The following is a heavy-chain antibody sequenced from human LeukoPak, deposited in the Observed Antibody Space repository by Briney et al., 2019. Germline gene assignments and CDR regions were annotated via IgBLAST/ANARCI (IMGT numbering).Heavy chain of an antibody. D-gene: IGHD6-13*01. Sequence: GASVKVSCKASGYTFTGYYMHWVRQAPGQGLEWMGWINPNSGGTNYAQKFQGRVTMTRDTSISTAHMELSRLRSDDTAVYYCARLSSSWTGAFDIWGQGTMVTVSS. CDR3: ARLSSSWTGAFDI. CDR1: GYTFTGYY. CDR2: INPNSGGT. J-gene: IGHJ3*02. V-gene: IGHV1-2*02.